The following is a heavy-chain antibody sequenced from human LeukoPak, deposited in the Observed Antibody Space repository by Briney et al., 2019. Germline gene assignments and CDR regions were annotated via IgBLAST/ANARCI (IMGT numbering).Heavy chain of an antibody. CDR3: ASHIAARAYYFDY. D-gene: IGHD6-6*01. CDR2: INHSGST. V-gene: IGHV4-34*01. CDR1: GGSFSGYY. Sequence: KPSETLSLTCAVYGGSFSGYYWSWIRQPPGKGLEWIGEINHSGSTSYNPSLKSRVTISVDTSKNQFSLKLSSVTAADTAVYYCASHIAARAYYFDYWGQGTLVTVSS. J-gene: IGHJ4*02.